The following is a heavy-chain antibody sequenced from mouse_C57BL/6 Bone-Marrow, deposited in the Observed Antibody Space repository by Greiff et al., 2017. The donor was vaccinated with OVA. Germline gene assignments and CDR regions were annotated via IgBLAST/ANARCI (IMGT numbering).Heavy chain of an antibody. Sequence: VKLQQSGAELVKPGASVKLSCKASSYTFTEYTIHWVKQRSGQGLEWIGWFYPGSGSIKYNEKFKDKATLTADKSSSTVYMELSRLTSEDSAVYFCAKHDPDDYDWVAWFAYWGQGTLVTVSA. J-gene: IGHJ3*01. CDR2: FYPGSGSI. CDR3: AKHDPDDYDWVAWFAY. D-gene: IGHD2-4*01. CDR1: SYTFTEYT. V-gene: IGHV1-62-2*01.